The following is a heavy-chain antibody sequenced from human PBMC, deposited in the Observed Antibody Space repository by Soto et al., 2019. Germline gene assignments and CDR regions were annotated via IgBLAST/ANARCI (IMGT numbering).Heavy chain of an antibody. CDR1: GGAFRGYY. D-gene: IGHD3-9*01. V-gene: IGHV4-34*01. Sequence: AETLSLTCAVYGGAFRGYYWSWIRQPPGKGLEWIGEINHSASTTYNPSLKSRVTISVDTSKNQFSLKLSSVTAADTAVYYCARGQYVLRYFDWSHGMDVWGQGTTVTVSS. CDR3: ARGQYVLRYFDWSHGMDV. CDR2: INHSAST. J-gene: IGHJ6*02.